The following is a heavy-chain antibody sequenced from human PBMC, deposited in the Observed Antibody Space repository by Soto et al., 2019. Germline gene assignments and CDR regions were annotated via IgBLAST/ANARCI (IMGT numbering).Heavy chain of an antibody. D-gene: IGHD3-10*01. Sequence: QVQLVESGGGVVPPGGSLRASCVASGFTFSSYNMHWVRQAQGEGLGWVAVISFDGANTFYADSVKGRFTIPRDISRDTLYLQMSSLRDEDTAIYYCARDGYNRGGFDYWGQGTLVTVSS. CDR1: GFTFSSYN. CDR3: ARDGYNRGGFDY. V-gene: IGHV3-30-3*01. J-gene: IGHJ4*02. CDR2: ISFDGANT.